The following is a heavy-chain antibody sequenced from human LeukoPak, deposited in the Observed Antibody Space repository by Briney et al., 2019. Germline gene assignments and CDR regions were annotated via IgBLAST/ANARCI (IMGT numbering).Heavy chain of an antibody. CDR3: ASQISTGY. J-gene: IGHJ4*02. Sequence: PGGSLRLSCVASGFTFSSHSMNWVRQAPGKGLEWVASISSGSDHIYYADSVKGRFTLSRDNARNSLYLQMNSLRAEDTAVYFCASQISTGYWGQRTPVTVSS. D-gene: IGHD2/OR15-2a*01. V-gene: IGHV3-21*01. CDR2: ISSGSDHI. CDR1: GFTFSSHS.